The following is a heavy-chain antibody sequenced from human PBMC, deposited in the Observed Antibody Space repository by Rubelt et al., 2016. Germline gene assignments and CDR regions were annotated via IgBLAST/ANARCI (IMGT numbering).Heavy chain of an antibody. Sequence: GTLSLTCAVSGASISSSYWWSWVRQFPGKGLEWIGEIYHSGDTNYNPSLKSRVTISVDKSKNQFSLRLTSVTAADTAVYYCARRPSSGPFDNWGQGTLVTVSS. J-gene: IGHJ4*02. CDR2: IYHSGDT. CDR1: GASISSSYW. V-gene: IGHV4-4*02. CDR3: ARRPSSGPFDN.